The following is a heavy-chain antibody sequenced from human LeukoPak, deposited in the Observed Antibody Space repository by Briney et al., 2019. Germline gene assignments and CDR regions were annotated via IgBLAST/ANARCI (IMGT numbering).Heavy chain of an antibody. V-gene: IGHV4-39*01. Sequence: SETLSLICTVSGTSISSISYYWGWIRQPPGKGLEWIGSIYHSGSTYSNPSLKSRVTISVDTSKNQFSLKLSSVTAADTAVYYCARHGSGFHTGIFYSYYMDVWGKGTTVTVSS. CDR3: ARHGSGFHTGIFYSYYMDV. D-gene: IGHD3-3*01. J-gene: IGHJ6*03. CDR2: IYHSGST. CDR1: GTSISSISYY.